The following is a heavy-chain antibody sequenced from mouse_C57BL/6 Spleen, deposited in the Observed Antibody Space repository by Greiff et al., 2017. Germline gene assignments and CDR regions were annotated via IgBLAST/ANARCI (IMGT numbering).Heavy chain of an antibody. Sequence: EVQLVESEGGLVQPGSSMKLSCTASGFTFSDYYMAWVRQVPEKGLEWVANINYDGSSTYYLDSLKSRFIISRDNAKNILYLQMSSLKSEDTATYYCARVQTGNGFAYWGQGTLVTVSA. CDR1: GFTFSDYY. V-gene: IGHV5-16*01. D-gene: IGHD4-1*01. J-gene: IGHJ3*01. CDR2: INYDGSST. CDR3: ARVQTGNGFAY.